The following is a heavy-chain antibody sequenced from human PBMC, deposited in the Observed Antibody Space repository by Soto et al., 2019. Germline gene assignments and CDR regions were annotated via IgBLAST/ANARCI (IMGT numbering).Heavy chain of an antibody. CDR2: INHDGIT. V-gene: IGHV4-34*01. Sequence: QVQLQQWGAGLLKPSETLSLTCAISGGSFSGYYWSWIRRPPGKGLEWIGEINHDGITNYNPSLNSRVTISLDTSKSQFSLKLTSVTAADTAVYYCAGRYCTGGSCYRPWGQGTLVTVSS. D-gene: IGHD2-15*01. CDR3: AGRYCTGGSCYRP. J-gene: IGHJ4*02. CDR1: GGSFSGYY.